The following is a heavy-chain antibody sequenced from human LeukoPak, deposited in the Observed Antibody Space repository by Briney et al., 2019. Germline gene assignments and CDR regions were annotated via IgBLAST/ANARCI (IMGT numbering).Heavy chain of an antibody. Sequence: SETLSLTCTVSGGSISSYYWSWIRQPPGKGLEWIGYIYYSGSTNYNPSLKSRVTISVDTSKNKFSLKLSSVTAADAAVYYCARGWPYLGVWGKGTTVTVSS. J-gene: IGHJ6*03. CDR3: ARGWPYLGV. CDR1: GGSISSYY. CDR2: IYYSGST. V-gene: IGHV4-59*01.